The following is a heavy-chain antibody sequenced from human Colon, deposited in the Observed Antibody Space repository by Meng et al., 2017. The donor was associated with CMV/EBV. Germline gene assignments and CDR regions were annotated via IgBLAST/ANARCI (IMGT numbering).Heavy chain of an antibody. J-gene: IGHJ4*02. Sequence: SLRLSCAASGFSFDDYAMNWVRQAPGKGLEWASSINWNSGSITYADSVKGRFTISIDNAKKSLYLQMDSLRPEDTALYYCANAWRGSSPPYFFDHWGQGTQVTVSS. CDR3: ANAWRGSSPPYFFDH. CDR2: INWNSGSI. D-gene: IGHD3-10*01. V-gene: IGHV3-9*01. CDR1: GFSFDDYA.